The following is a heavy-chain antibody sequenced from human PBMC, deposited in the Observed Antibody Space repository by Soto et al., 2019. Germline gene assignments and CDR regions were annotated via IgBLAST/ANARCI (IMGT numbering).Heavy chain of an antibody. D-gene: IGHD2-21*02. CDR3: ARQYCGGDCPRPGPS. CDR1: GFTFSSYN. J-gene: IGHJ4*02. V-gene: IGHV3-21*01. CDR2: ISSSSSYI. Sequence: EVQLVESGGGLVKPGGSLRLSCEASGFTFSSYNMNWVRQAPGKGLEWVSSISSSSSYIYYADSVKGRFTTSRDNAKNSLYLQMTSLRAEDTAVYYCARQYCGGDCPRPGPSGGQGTLVTVSS.